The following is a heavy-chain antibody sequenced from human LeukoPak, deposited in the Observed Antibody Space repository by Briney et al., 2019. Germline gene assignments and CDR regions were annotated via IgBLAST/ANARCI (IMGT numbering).Heavy chain of an antibody. CDR1: GFTFSDHG. J-gene: IGHJ4*02. CDR3: VTALGDY. V-gene: IGHV3-74*01. CDR2: INIDGRST. D-gene: IGHD5-18*01. Sequence: PGGSLRLSCEASGFTFSDHGMLWVRQAPGNGLVWVSHINIDGRSTKYADSVKGRFTISRDNAKNTLYLQMNSLRADDTAVYYCVTALGDYWGQGTLVTVSS.